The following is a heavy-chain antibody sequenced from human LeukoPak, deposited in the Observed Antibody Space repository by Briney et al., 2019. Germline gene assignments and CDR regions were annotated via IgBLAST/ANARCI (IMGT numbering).Heavy chain of an antibody. D-gene: IGHD4-23*01. J-gene: IGHJ6*02. CDR2: INWNSDTK. V-gene: IGHV3-9*01. CDR1: GFAFLNYA. Sequence: PGGSLRLSCVGSGFAFLNYAMHWVRRPPGKGLEWVSAINWNSDTKSYADSVKGRSTISRDRARNSLYLQMDSLRPEDTALYYCAKDTGGNGAYFYAMDVWGQGTSVTVSS. CDR3: AKDTGGNGAYFYAMDV.